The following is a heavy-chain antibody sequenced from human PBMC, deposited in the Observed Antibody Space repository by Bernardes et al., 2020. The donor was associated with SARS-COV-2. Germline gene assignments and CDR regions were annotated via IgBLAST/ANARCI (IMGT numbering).Heavy chain of an antibody. CDR2: IYHRGTT. J-gene: IGHJ4*02. D-gene: IGHD3-16*02. Sequence: GTLSLTCAVSGGSIALSHWWSWVRQSPGKGLEWIGEIYHRGTTNYNPPLKSRVTISLDKSTNHFSLKLTSVTAADTAVYYCARRSQDNLSYFFDYWGLGTLVTVSS. V-gene: IGHV4-4*02. CDR1: GGSIALSHW. CDR3: ARRSQDNLSYFFDY.